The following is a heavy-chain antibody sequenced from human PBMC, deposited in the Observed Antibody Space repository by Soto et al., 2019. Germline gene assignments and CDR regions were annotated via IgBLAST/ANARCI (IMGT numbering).Heavy chain of an antibody. J-gene: IGHJ4*02. CDR3: SRGGSIVASIQGFDY. V-gene: IGHV4-31*03. CDR2: IYYSGST. CDR1: GGSISSGGYY. Sequence: LSLTCTVSGGSISSGGYYWSWIRQHPGKGLEWIGYIYYSGSTYYNPSLKSRVTISVDTSKNQFSLKLSSVTAADPAQYYCSRGGSIVASIQGFDYWGQGTLVTVSS. D-gene: IGHD5-12*01.